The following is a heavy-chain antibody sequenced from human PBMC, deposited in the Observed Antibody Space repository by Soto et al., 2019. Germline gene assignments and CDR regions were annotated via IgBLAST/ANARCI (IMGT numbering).Heavy chain of an antibody. J-gene: IGHJ6*02. V-gene: IGHV5-51*01. CDR2: IYPGDSDT. CDR3: ARRRAVAGIFVRRDYGMDV. Sequence: PGESLKISCKGSGYSFSSYWIGWVRQTPGKGLEWMGIIYPGDSDTRYGPSFQGQVTISADKSISTAYLQWSSLKASDTAMYYCARRRAVAGIFVRRDYGMDVWGQGTTVTVSS. D-gene: IGHD6-19*01. CDR1: GYSFSSYW.